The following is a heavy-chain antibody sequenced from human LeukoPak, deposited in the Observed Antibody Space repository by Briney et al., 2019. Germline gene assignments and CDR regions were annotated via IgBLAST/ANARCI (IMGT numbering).Heavy chain of an antibody. D-gene: IGHD6-13*01. J-gene: IGHJ2*01. V-gene: IGHV3-11*06. CDR3: ARRAGAAAAALRHFDL. CDR2: ITTSEDYT. Sequence: GGSLRLSCAASGFNFNDYFMTWIRQAPGKGLEWISCITTSEDYTNYADSVRGRFTVSRDNTKNSLYLQMNSLRDEDTAVYYCARRAGAAAAALRHFDLWGRGTLVSVSS. CDR1: GFNFNDYF.